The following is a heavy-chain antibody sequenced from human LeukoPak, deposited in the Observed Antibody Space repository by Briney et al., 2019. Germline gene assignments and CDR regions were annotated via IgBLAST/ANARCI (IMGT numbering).Heavy chain of an antibody. CDR1: GFTFSSYS. CDR2: ISSSSSYI. CDR3: ARVSFEGMDV. J-gene: IGHJ6*02. Sequence: GGSLRLSCAASGFTFSSYSMNWVRQAPGKGLEWVSSISSSSSYIYYADSVKGRFTISRDNAKNSLCLQMNSLRAEDTAVYYCARVSFEGMDVWGQGTTVTVSS. V-gene: IGHV3-21*01.